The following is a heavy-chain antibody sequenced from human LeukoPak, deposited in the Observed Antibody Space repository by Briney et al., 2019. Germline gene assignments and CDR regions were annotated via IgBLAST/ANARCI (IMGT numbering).Heavy chain of an antibody. CDR3: ERGSTTYNYFDY. CDR2: INHSGST. D-gene: IGHD1-1*01. CDR1: AGSFSSYY. V-gene: IGHV4-34*01. Sequence: SETLSLTSAVYAGSFSSYYWSWIRQPPGKVLEWSGEINHSGSTNYNPSLKSRVTISVDTSQNQFSLKLSSVTAADTAVYYCERGSTTYNYFDYWGQGTLVTVSS. J-gene: IGHJ4*02.